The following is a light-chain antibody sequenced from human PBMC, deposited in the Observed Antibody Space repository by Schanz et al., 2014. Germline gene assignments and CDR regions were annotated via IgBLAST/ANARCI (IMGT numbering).Light chain of an antibody. V-gene: IGLV2-14*03. CDR2: DVS. Sequence: QSALTQPPSASGSPGQSVTISCTGTSSDVGGYNFVSWYQQHPDKAPRLVIYDVSNRPSGVSTRFSGSKSGNTASLTISGLQPDDEADYYCSSYRRSFTVVFGGGTKVTVL. CDR1: SSDVGGYNF. CDR3: SSYRRSFTVV. J-gene: IGLJ3*02.